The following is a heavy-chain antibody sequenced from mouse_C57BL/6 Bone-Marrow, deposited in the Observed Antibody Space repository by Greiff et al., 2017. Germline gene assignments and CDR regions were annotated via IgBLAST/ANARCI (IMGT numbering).Heavy chain of an antibody. CDR1: GFSLTSSG. J-gene: IGHJ4*01. CDR2: IWRGGST. Sequence: QVQLQQSGPGLVQPSPSLSITCTVSGFSLTSSGVHWVRQSPGKGLEWLGVIWRGGSTDYNAAFLSRLSISKDNSKTQASFKMNSLQADDTAIYYCARKGIITTVVAYYYAMGYWGQGTSVTVST. V-gene: IGHV2-2*01. CDR3: ARKGIITTVVAYYYAMGY. D-gene: IGHD1-1*01.